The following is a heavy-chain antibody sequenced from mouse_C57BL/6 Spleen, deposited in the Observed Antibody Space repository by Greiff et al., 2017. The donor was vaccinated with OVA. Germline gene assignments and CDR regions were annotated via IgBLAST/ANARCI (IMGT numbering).Heavy chain of an antibody. CDR3: ARAVARGSDY. D-gene: IGHD1-1*01. CDR2: ISSGSSTI. Sequence: EVKVEESGGGLVKPGGSLKLSCAASGFTFSDYGMHWVRQAPEKGLEWVAYISSGSSTIYYADTVKGRFTISRYNAKNTLFLQLTSLRSEDSAMYYCARAVARGSDYWGQGTTRTVSS. V-gene: IGHV5-17*01. J-gene: IGHJ2*01. CDR1: GFTFSDYG.